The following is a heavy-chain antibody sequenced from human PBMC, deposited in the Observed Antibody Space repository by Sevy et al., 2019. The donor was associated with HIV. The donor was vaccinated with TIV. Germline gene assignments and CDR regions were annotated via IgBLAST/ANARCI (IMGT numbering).Heavy chain of an antibody. V-gene: IGHV3-74*01. CDR3: VAANTWQDY. J-gene: IGHJ4*02. CDR2: VNSDGSST. Sequence: GGSLRLSCAASGFTFSSYWMHWVRQAPGKGPVWVSGVNSDGSSTNYADSVKGRFTMSRDSAKNTLYLQMNSLGAEDTAGYFCVAANTWQDYWGQGTLVTVSS. D-gene: IGHD2-15*01. CDR1: GFTFSSYW.